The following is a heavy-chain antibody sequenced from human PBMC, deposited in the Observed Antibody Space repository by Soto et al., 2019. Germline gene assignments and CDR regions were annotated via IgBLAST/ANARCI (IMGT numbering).Heavy chain of an antibody. CDR3: ARDSGIAAAGTIY. J-gene: IGHJ4*02. Sequence: GRSLRLSCAASGFTFSSYWMSWVRQAPGKGLEWVANIKQDGSEKYYVDSVKGRFTISRDNAKNSLYLQMNSLRAEDTAVYYFARDSGIAAAGTIYWGQGILVTVS. CDR2: IKQDGSEK. D-gene: IGHD6-13*01. CDR1: GFTFSSYW. V-gene: IGHV3-7*03.